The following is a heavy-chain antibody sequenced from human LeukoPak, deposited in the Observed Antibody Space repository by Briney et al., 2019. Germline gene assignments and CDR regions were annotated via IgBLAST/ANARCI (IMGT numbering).Heavy chain of an antibody. Sequence: SETLSLTCTVSGYSISNGYYWDWIRQPPGKGLEWIGTIFHSGSTYYNPSLKSRVTISVDTSKNQFSLKLSSVTAADTAVYYCARHSQWGVIEWTFDIWGQGTMVTVSS. V-gene: IGHV4-38-2*02. CDR3: ARHSQWGVIEWTFDI. CDR2: IFHSGST. D-gene: IGHD3-16*02. J-gene: IGHJ3*02. CDR1: GYSISNGYY.